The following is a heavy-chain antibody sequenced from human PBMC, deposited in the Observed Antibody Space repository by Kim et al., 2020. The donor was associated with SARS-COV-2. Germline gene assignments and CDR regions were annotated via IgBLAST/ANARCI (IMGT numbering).Heavy chain of an antibody. V-gene: IGHV3-11*06. Sequence: KGRFTISRDNAKNSLYLQMNSLRAEDTAVYYCARDGMVRGVSQPNYGMDVWGQGTTVTVSS. CDR3: ARDGMVRGVSQPNYGMDV. D-gene: IGHD3-10*01. J-gene: IGHJ6*02.